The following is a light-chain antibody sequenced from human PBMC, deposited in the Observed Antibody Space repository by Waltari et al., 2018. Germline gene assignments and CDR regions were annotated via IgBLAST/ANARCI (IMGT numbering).Light chain of an antibody. V-gene: IGKV3-20*01. CDR2: GAS. Sequence: RATLARRSSQTVRTTYLARYQQKPGQAPTLLMYGASSRATGIPDRFSGSGSGTDFSLTISSLEPEDFAVYYCQQYDISPLTFGGGTKVEIK. CDR3: QQYDISPLT. CDR1: QTVRTTY. J-gene: IGKJ4*01.